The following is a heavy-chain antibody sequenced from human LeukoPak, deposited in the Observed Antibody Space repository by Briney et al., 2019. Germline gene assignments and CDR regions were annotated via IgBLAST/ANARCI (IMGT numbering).Heavy chain of an antibody. V-gene: IGHV3-30*18. CDR2: ISYDATNK. Sequence: PGGSLRLACAASGLTFSSYGIHWGGQGPGKGLEGGAVISYDATNKYFTDSVKGRFTISRDNSKKTLYLQMNSLRPEDTAVYYCAKESWSTDSGKGAFDIWGQGTMVTVSS. D-gene: IGHD3-10*01. J-gene: IGHJ3*02. CDR3: AKESWSTDSGKGAFDI. CDR1: GLTFSSYG.